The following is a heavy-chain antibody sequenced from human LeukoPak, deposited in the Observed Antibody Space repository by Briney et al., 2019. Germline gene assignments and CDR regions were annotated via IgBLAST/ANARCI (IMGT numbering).Heavy chain of an antibody. J-gene: IGHJ4*02. CDR3: ARPGGNYYDSSGYYDPFDY. V-gene: IGHV4-39*01. CDR2: IYYSGST. D-gene: IGHD3-22*01. Sequence: KPSETLSLTCTVSGGSISSSSYYWGWIRQPPGKGLEWIGSIYYSGSTYYNPSLKSRVTISVDTSKNQFSLKLSSVTAADTAVYYCARPGGNYYDSSGYYDPFDYWGQGTLVTVSS. CDR1: GGSISSSSYY.